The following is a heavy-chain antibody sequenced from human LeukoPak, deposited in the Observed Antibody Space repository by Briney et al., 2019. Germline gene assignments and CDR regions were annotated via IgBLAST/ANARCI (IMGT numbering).Heavy chain of an antibody. D-gene: IGHD3-10*01. J-gene: IGHJ6*02. CDR1: GGSFSGYY. V-gene: IGHV4-34*01. CDR3: ARVIITLGMDV. CDR2: INHSGST. Sequence: SETLSLTCAVYGGSFSGYYWSWIRQPPGKGLEWIGEINHSGSTNYNPSPKSRVTIPVDTSKNQFSLKLSSVTAADTAVYYCARVIITLGMDVWGQGTTVTVSS.